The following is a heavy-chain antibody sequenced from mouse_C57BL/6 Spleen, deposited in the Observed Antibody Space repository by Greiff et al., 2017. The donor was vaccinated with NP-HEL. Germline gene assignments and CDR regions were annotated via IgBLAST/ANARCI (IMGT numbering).Heavy chain of an antibody. Sequence: QVQLQQSGAELVRPGASVTLSCKASGYTFTDYEMHWVKQTPVHGLEWIGAIDPETGGTAYNQKFKGKAILTADKSSSTAYMELRSLTSEDSAVYYCTRSALGPGYFDYWGQGTTLTVSS. V-gene: IGHV1-15*01. CDR3: TRSALGPGYFDY. CDR1: GYTFTDYE. J-gene: IGHJ2*01. CDR2: IDPETGGT. D-gene: IGHD4-1*01.